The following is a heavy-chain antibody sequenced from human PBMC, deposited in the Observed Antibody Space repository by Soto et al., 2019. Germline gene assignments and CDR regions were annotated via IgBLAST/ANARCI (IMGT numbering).Heavy chain of an antibody. D-gene: IGHD3-10*02. Sequence: QVQLVQSGAEMKKPGSSVKVSCQSSGGTLNTYAMNWVRQAPGQGPEWMGDISPMFGAANYAPKFQGRVIITADESTVTSYMQLSSLTSDDTALYFCAREVHVHTPAFVYWGQGTLVTVSS. V-gene: IGHV1-69*19. J-gene: IGHJ4*02. CDR3: AREVHVHTPAFVY. CDR1: GGTLNTYA. CDR2: ISPMFGAA.